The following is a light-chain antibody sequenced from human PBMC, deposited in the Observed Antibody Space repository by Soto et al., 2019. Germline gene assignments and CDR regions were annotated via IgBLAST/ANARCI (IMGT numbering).Light chain of an antibody. CDR2: DAS. CDR3: QQYNHWPPT. CDR1: QNVGTF. Sequence: VLTQSRATLSLSPGRRPTLSCRASQNVGTFLAWYQLKPGQAPRLVIYDASTRATDIPARFSGSWSGTEFNLTITSLRSEDFAVYYCQQYNHWPPTFGHGTKVDIK. V-gene: IGKV3-15*01. J-gene: IGKJ1*01.